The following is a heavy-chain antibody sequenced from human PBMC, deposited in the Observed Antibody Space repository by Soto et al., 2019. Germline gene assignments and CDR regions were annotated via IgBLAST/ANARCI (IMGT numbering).Heavy chain of an antibody. D-gene: IGHD5-18*01. V-gene: IGHV3-23*01. CDR2: ISGSGGST. Sequence: EVQLLESGGGLVQPGGSLRLSCAASGFTFSSYAMSWVRQAPGKGLEWVSAISGSGGSTYYADSVKGRFTISRDNSKNTLYLQMNRLRAEDTAVYYCAKPQPIYSYGYRYYYYGMDVWGQGTTVTVSS. CDR1: GFTFSSYA. J-gene: IGHJ6*02. CDR3: AKPQPIYSYGYRYYYYGMDV.